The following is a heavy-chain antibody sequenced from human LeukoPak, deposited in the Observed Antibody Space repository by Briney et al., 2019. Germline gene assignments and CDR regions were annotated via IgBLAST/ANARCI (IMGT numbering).Heavy chain of an antibody. CDR1: GFTFNIYG. Sequence: GGSLRLSCAASGFTFNIYGMNWVRQAPGKGLEWVSGIGGSGSHTYYADSVKGRFTISRDNSKNTLYLQMNSLRAEDTAVYYCARDSSTYYYGSGSYGGSVDYWGQGTLVTVSS. J-gene: IGHJ4*02. CDR2: IGGSGSHT. D-gene: IGHD3-10*01. CDR3: ARDSSTYYYGSGSYGGSVDY. V-gene: IGHV3-23*01.